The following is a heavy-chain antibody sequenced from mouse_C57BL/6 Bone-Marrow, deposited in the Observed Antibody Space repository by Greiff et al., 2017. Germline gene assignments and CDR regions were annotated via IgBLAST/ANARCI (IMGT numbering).Heavy chain of an antibody. J-gene: IGHJ2*01. V-gene: IGHV1-81*01. CDR2: IYPRSGNT. Sequence: QVQLKQSGAELARPGASVKLSCKASGYTFTSYGISWVKQRTGQGLEWIGEIYPRSGNTYYNEKFKGKATLTADKSSSTAYMELRSLTSEDSAVYFCARDHYYGSSRYYFDYGGQGTTLTVSS. CDR3: ARDHYYGSSRYYFDY. D-gene: IGHD1-1*01. CDR1: GYTFTSYG.